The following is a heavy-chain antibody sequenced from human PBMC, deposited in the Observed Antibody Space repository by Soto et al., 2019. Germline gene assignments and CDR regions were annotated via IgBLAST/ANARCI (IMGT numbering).Heavy chain of an antibody. V-gene: IGHV4-59*01. CDR1: GGSISSYY. D-gene: IGHD6-13*01. CDR3: ARRVASVYSSLNWFDP. J-gene: IGHJ5*02. CDR2: IYYSGST. Sequence: SETLSLTCTVSGGSISSYYWSWIRQPPGKGLEWIGYIYYSGSTNYNPSLKSRVTISVDTSKNQFSLKLSSVTAADTAVYYCARRVASVYSSLNWFDPWGQGTLVTVSS.